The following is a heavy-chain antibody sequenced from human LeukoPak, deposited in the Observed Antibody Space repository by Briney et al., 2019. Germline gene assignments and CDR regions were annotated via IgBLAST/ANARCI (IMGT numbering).Heavy chain of an antibody. Sequence: GGSLRLSCAASGFTFSSYAMSWVRQAPGKGLEWVSAISGSGGSTYYADSVKGRFTISRDNSKNTLYLQMNSLRAEDTAIYYCATSPYGDYVDYWGQGTLVTVSS. CDR1: GFTFSSYA. D-gene: IGHD4-17*01. J-gene: IGHJ4*02. V-gene: IGHV3-23*01. CDR2: ISGSGGST. CDR3: ATSPYGDYVDY.